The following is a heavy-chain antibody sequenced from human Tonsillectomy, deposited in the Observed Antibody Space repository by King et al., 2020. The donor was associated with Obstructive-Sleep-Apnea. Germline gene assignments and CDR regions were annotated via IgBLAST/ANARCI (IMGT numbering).Heavy chain of an antibody. D-gene: IGHD2-21*02. CDR1: GYSFTSHV. CDR3: ARDQGGDDFPSYFDY. CDR2: ISGYNGNR. Sequence: QLVQSGGEVKKPGASVKVSCKAFGYSFTSHVINWVRQAPGQGLEWMGWISGYNGNRKDAQKLQGRVIMTTDTSTSTAYMELKSLRSDDTAVYYCARDQGGDDFPSYFDYWGQGTLVTVSS. V-gene: IGHV1-18*04. J-gene: IGHJ4*02.